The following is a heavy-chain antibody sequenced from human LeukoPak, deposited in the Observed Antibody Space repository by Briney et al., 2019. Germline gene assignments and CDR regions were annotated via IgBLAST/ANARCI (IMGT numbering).Heavy chain of an antibody. J-gene: IGHJ2*01. D-gene: IGHD6-13*01. V-gene: IGHV1-69*01. CDR1: GFTFSSYA. CDR3: AREGSAGTWYFDL. CDR2: IIPIFGTA. Sequence: GGSLRLSCAASGFTFSSYAISWVRQAPGQGLEWMGGIIPIFGTANYAQKFQGRVTITADESTSTAYMELSSLRSEDTAVYYCAREGSAGTWYFDLWGRGTLVTVSS.